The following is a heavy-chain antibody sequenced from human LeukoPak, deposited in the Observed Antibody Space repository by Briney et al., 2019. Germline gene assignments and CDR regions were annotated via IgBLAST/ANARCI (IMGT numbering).Heavy chain of an antibody. CDR2: IYHNGFS. Sequence: PSETLSLTCSVSGGSISSGDYYWSWIRQSPGKGLEWLGNIYHNGFSDNNPSLKSRVTMSVDTSKNQFSLSLSSVTGADTAVYYCAREAYFECGGRYNYYGLDVWGPGATVTVSS. D-gene: IGHD2-21*01. J-gene: IGHJ6*02. CDR1: GGSISSGDYY. CDR3: AREAYFECGGRYNYYGLDV. V-gene: IGHV4-30-4*01.